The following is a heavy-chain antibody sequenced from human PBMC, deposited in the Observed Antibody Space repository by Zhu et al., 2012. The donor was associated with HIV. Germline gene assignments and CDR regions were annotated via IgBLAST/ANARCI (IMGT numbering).Heavy chain of an antibody. J-gene: IGHJ4*02. V-gene: IGHV3-23*01. CDR2: ISGSGGTT. CDR3: AKEEGVGGFDT. Sequence: VQLLESGGGLVQPGGSLRLSCAASGFTFSSYVMNWVRRAPGKGLEWVSSISGSGGTTYYADSVKGRFTISRDNSKNMLYVQMNILRAEDTAVYYCAKEEGVGGFDTWGQGNPGHRLL. CDR1: GFTFSSYV. D-gene: IGHD1-26*01.